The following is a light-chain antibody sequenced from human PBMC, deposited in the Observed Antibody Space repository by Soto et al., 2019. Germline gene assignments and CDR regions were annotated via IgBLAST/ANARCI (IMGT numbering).Light chain of an antibody. CDR3: CSYAGSYTWV. CDR1: SSDVGAYDY. Sequence: QSVLTQPRSVSGSPGQSVTISCTGTSSDVGAYDYVSWSQQHPGKAPKLMIYDVSKRPSGVPDRFSGSKSGNTASLTISGLQAEDEADYYCCSYAGSYTWVFGGGTQLAVL. J-gene: IGLJ3*02. CDR2: DVS. V-gene: IGLV2-11*01.